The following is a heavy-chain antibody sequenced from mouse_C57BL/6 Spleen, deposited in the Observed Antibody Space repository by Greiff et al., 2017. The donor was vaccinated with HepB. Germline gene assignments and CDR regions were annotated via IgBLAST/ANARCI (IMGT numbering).Heavy chain of an antibody. J-gene: IGHJ1*03. CDR2: IYPGSGNT. CDR1: GYTFTDYY. CDR3: ARLYYSNYEWYFDV. D-gene: IGHD2-5*01. Sequence: VQLQQSGAELVRPGASVKLSCKASGYTFTDYYINWVKQRPGQGLEWIARIYPGSGNTYYNEKFKGKATLTAEKSSSTAYMQLSSLTSEDSAVYFCARLYYSNYEWYFDVWGTGTTVTVSS. V-gene: IGHV1-76*01.